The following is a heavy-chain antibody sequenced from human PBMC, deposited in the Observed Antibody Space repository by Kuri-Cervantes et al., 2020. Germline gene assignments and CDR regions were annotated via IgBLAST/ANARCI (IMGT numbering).Heavy chain of an antibody. D-gene: IGHD3-3*01. Sequence: GESLKISCTASGFTFSSYAMSWVRQAPGKGLEWVSGIGGSGGSTYYVDSVKGRFTISRDNAKNSVFLQMNSLRAEDTAVYYCARDDSRSDYYYYYMDVWGKGTTVTVSS. CDR3: ARDDSRSDYYYYYMDV. CDR1: GFTFSSYA. J-gene: IGHJ6*03. V-gene: IGHV3-23*01. CDR2: IGGSGGST.